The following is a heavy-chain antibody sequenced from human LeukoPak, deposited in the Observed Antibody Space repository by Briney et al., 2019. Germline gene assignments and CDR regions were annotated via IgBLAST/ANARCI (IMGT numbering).Heavy chain of an antibody. CDR3: ATGNDYGEPDY. J-gene: IGHJ4*02. Sequence: GGPLRLSCAASGFIFSSCEMSVLRQAPGRGLEWVLYISSSDSTISYADSVGRRLTISGQNAETSLYLQRNSLRAEDTAVYYCATGNDYGEPDYWGQGALVTVSS. D-gene: IGHD4-17*01. CDR1: GFIFSSCE. V-gene: IGHV3-48*03. CDR2: ISSSDSTI.